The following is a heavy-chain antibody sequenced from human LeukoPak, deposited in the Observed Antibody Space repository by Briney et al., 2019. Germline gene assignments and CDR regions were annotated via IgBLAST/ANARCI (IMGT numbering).Heavy chain of an antibody. V-gene: IGHV4-39*02. Sequence: SETLSLTCTVSGGSISSSSYYWGWIRQPPGKGLEWIGSIYYSGSTYYNPSLKGRVTISVDTSKNQFSLKLSSVTAADTAVCYCAREGKYYHYGMDVWGQGTTVTVSS. CDR3: AREGKYYHYGMDV. CDR1: GGSISSSSYY. CDR2: IYYSGST. J-gene: IGHJ6*02. D-gene: IGHD3-10*01.